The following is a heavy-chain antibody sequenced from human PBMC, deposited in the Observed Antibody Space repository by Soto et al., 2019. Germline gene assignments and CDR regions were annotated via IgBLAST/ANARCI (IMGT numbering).Heavy chain of an antibody. CDR2: IKSKTDGGTT. CDR1: EFTFTYAW. D-gene: IGHD3-16*02. V-gene: IGHV3-15*01. CDR3: TSLYYGH. Sequence: VGSLRLSCAASEFTFTYAWMSWVRQAPGKGLEWVGRIKSKTDGGTTDYAAPVKGRFTISRDESQNTLYLQMNSLKTEDTAVYYCTSLYYGHWGQGTLVTVSS. J-gene: IGHJ4*02.